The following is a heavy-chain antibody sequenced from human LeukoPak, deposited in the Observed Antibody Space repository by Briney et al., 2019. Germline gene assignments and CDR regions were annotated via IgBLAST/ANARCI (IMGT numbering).Heavy chain of an antibody. CDR1: GFTFSSYW. CDR3: ASSSSLLWFGEDAFDI. D-gene: IGHD3-10*01. CDR2: IKQDGSEE. J-gene: IGHJ3*02. V-gene: IGHV3-7*02. Sequence: GGSLRLSCAASGFTFSSYWMSWVRQAPGKGLEWVANIKQDGSEEYYVDSVKGRFTISRDNAKNSLYLQMNSLRAEDTAVYYCASSSSLLWFGEDAFDIWGQGTMATVSS.